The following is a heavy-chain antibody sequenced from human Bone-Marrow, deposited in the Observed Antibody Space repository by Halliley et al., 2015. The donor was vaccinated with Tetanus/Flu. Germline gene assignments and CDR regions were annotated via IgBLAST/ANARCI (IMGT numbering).Heavy chain of an antibody. V-gene: IGHV3-13*04. D-gene: IGHD5-12*01. CDR1: GFTFSGSD. Sequence: MQLVQSGGGLVQPGGSLRLSCAASGFTFSGSDMHWVRQTTGKGLEWVSAIGDGGDTYYPDSVKGRFTISREDAKNSLYLQMNNLRAGDTAVYYCARESPTGYSGAWFMYFDLWGRGTLVTVSS. CDR2: IGDGGDT. J-gene: IGHJ2*01. CDR3: ARESPTGYSGAWFMYFDL.